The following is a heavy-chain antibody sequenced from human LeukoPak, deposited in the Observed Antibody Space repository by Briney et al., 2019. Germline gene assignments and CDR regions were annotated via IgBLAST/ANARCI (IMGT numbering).Heavy chain of an antibody. Sequence: GGSLRLSCAASGFIFSSYSMNWVRQAPGKGLEWVSSISSSSSYIYYADSVKGRFTISRDNAKNSLYLQMNSLRAEDTAVYYCARDDGGSYYPPYYYYGMDVWGQGTTVTVSS. V-gene: IGHV3-21*01. CDR2: ISSSSSYI. D-gene: IGHD1-26*01. CDR1: GFIFSSYS. J-gene: IGHJ6*02. CDR3: ARDDGGSYYPPYYYYGMDV.